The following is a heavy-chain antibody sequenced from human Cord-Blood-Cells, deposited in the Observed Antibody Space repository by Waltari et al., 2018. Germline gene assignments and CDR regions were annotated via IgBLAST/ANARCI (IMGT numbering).Heavy chain of an antibody. D-gene: IGHD1-26*01. CDR3: ARWDRLVGAFDY. CDR2: IYYSGST. Sequence: QVQLQESGPGLVKPSETLSLTCTVSGGSISSYYWSWIRQPPGKGLEWIGYIYYSGSTNYNPSLKSRVTISVDTSKNQFALKLSSVTAADTAVYYCARWDRLVGAFDYWGQGTLVTVSS. V-gene: IGHV4-59*08. J-gene: IGHJ4*02. CDR1: GGSISSYY.